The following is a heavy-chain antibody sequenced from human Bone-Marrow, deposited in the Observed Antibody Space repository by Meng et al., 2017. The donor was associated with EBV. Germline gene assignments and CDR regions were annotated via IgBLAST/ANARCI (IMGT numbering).Heavy chain of an antibody. CDR1: GGFFSGYH. J-gene: IGHJ4*02. Sequence: QLQEGGEGRLKPSETLAAPGAVYGGFFSGYHWSGIRQPPGKGLEWIGESNHSESTNYNPSLKSRVTISVDKSKNQFSLKLSSVTAADTAVYYCARVKGELVDYWGQGTLVTVSS. V-gene: IGHV4-34*01. CDR3: ARVKGELVDY. D-gene: IGHD3-16*01. CDR2: SNHSEST.